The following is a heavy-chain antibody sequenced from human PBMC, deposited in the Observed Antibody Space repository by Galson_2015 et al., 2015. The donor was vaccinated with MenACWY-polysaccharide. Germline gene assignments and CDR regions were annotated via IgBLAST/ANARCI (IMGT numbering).Heavy chain of an antibody. V-gene: IGHV5-51*03. CDR1: GYRFTTYW. CDR2: IYLGGSDT. J-gene: IGHJ4*02. D-gene: IGHD6-13*01. CDR3: ARPSYSSSWNPFDY. Sequence: QSGAEVKKPGESLRISCQASGYRFTTYWIGWVRQMPGKALEWMAVIYLGGSDTRYSPSFQGQITISADKSISTAYLQWSSLKASDTAMYYCARPSYSSSWNPFDYWGQGTLVTVSS.